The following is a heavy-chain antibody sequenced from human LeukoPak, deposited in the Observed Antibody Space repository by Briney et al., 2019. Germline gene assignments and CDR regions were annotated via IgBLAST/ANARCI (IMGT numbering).Heavy chain of an antibody. J-gene: IGHJ4*02. CDR3: AKGSPYSGYLYY. CDR2: ISGDGGST. V-gene: IGHV3-43*02. CDR1: GFTFDDYA. Sequence: GGSPRLSCAASGFTFDDYAMHWVRQAPGKGLEWVSLISGDGGSTYYADSVKGRFTISGDNSKNSLYLQMNSLRTEDTALYYCAKGSPYSGYLYYWGQGTLVTVSS. D-gene: IGHD3-22*01.